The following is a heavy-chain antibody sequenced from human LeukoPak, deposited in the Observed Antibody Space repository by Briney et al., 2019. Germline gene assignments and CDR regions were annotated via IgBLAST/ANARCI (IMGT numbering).Heavy chain of an antibody. Sequence: GGSLRLSCAASGFTFSRYSMNWVRKAPGKGLEWVSSISSSSSYIYYADSVKGRFTISRDNAKNSLYLQMNSLRAEDTAVYYCAREVRYSSGWDYYYYYGMDVWGQGTTVTVSS. CDR2: ISSSSSYI. D-gene: IGHD6-19*01. V-gene: IGHV3-21*01. CDR1: GFTFSRYS. CDR3: AREVRYSSGWDYYYYYGMDV. J-gene: IGHJ6*02.